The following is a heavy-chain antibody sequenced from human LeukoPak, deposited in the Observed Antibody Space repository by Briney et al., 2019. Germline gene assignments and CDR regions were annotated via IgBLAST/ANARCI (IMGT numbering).Heavy chain of an antibody. CDR3: AREPGEGGFDP. CDR2: IYTSGST. D-gene: IGHD2-2*01. Sequence: TSQTLSLTCTVSGGSISSGSYYWSWIRQPAGKGLEWIGRIYTSGSTNYNPSLKSRVTISVDTSKNQFSLKLSSVTAADTAVYYCAREPGEGGFDPWGQGTLVTVSS. V-gene: IGHV4-61*02. CDR1: GGSISSGSYY. J-gene: IGHJ5*02.